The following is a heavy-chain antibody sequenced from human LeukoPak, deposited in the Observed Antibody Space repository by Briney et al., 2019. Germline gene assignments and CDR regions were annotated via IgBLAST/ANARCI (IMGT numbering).Heavy chain of an antibody. D-gene: IGHD6-13*01. Sequence: GGSLRLSCAASGFTFSSYGMHWVRQAPGKGLEWVAFIRYDGSNKYYADSVKGGFTISRDNSKNTLYLQMNSLRAEDTAVYYCAKDFSAAAGNFDYWGQGTLVTVSS. CDR2: IRYDGSNK. V-gene: IGHV3-30*02. CDR3: AKDFSAAAGNFDY. CDR1: GFTFSSYG. J-gene: IGHJ4*02.